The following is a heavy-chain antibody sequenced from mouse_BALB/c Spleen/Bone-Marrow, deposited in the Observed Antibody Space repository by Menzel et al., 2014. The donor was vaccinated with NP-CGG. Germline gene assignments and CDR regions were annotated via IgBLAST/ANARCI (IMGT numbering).Heavy chain of an antibody. D-gene: IGHD3-2*01. Sequence: EVKLVESGGGLVQPGGSLKLSCAASGFTFSSYTMSWIRQTPEKRQEWVAYISDGGGRAYYPDTVKGRFTISRDNAKNTLYLQMSSLKSEDTAMYYCARQLDSSGYVLDYWGQGTTLTVSS. CDR1: GFTFSSYT. CDR3: ARQLDSSGYVLDY. V-gene: IGHV5-12-2*01. J-gene: IGHJ2*01. CDR2: ISDGGGRA.